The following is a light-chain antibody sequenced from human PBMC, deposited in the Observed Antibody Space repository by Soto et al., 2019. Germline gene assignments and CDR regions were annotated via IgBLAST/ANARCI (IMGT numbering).Light chain of an antibody. CDR3: QSYDSSLGWNYV. Sequence: VLSQPPSVSGARGQRVTISWTGSSCKIGAGYDAHWFQQVPGTAPKLLSCGSTNRHSGVTDRFSGSKSGTSDSLAITGLQAEDEADYSCQSYDSSLGWNYVFGTGTKVTVL. CDR2: GST. V-gene: IGLV1-40*01. J-gene: IGLJ1*01. CDR1: SCKIGAGYD.